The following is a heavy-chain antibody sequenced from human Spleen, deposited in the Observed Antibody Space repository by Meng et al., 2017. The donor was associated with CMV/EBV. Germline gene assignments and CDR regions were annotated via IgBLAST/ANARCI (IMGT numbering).Heavy chain of an antibody. Sequence: SETLSLTCTVSGDSISSYYWSWIRQPPGRGLEWIGYIFYSGYTKYNPSLKSRVTISVDTSKNQFSLKLSSVTAADTAVYYCARDYCSSTSCSRNYYYYYGMDVWGQGTTVTVSS. D-gene: IGHD2-2*01. V-gene: IGHV4-59*01. CDR1: GDSISSYY. CDR3: ARDYCSSTSCSRNYYYYYGMDV. J-gene: IGHJ6*02. CDR2: IFYSGYT.